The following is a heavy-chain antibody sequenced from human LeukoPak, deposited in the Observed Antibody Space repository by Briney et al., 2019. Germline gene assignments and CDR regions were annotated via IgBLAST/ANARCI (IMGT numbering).Heavy chain of an antibody. CDR2: IIPILGIA. CDR3: AREGLDGSTQIYYYGMDV. D-gene: IGHD3/OR15-3a*01. V-gene: IGHV1-69*04. J-gene: IGHJ6*02. CDR1: GYTFTGFY. Sequence: SVKVSCKASGYTFTGFYMHWVRQAPGQGLEWMGRIIPILGIAKYAQKFQGRVTVTADKSTSTAYMELSSLRSEDTVVYYCAREGLDGSTQIYYYGMDVWGQGTTVTVSS.